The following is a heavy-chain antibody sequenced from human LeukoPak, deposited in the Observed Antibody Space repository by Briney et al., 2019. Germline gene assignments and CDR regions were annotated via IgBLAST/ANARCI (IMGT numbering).Heavy chain of an antibody. CDR1: GGSISSGGYY. V-gene: IGHV4-31*03. CDR2: IYYSGST. Sequence: SETLSLTCTVSGGSISSGGYYWSWIRQHPGKGLEWIGYIYYSGSTYYNPSLESRVTISVDTSKNQFSLKLSSVTAADTAVYYCARKGYPYGFFAYWGQEPWSPSPQ. D-gene: IGHD3-10*01. CDR3: ARKGYPYGFFAY. J-gene: IGHJ4*01.